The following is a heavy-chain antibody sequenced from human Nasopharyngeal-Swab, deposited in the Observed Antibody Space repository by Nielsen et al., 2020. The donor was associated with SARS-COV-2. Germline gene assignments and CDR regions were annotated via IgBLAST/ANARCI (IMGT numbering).Heavy chain of an antibody. V-gene: IGHV4-38-2*01. CDR2: IYHSGST. CDR3: ARQAIVGATTYFDY. D-gene: IGHD1-26*01. Sequence: SDTLSLTCAVSGYSISSGYYWGWIRQPPGKGLEWIGSIYHSGSTYYNPSLKSRVTISVDTSKNQFSLKLSSVAAADTAVYYCARQAIVGATTYFDYWGQGTLVTVSS. J-gene: IGHJ4*02. CDR1: GYSISSGYY.